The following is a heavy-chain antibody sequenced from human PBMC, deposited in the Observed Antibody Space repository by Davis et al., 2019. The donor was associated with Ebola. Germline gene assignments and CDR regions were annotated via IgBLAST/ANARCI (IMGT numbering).Heavy chain of an antibody. CDR3: AKVPFLEWLPDYGMDV. V-gene: IGHV3-23*01. Sequence: GGSLRLSCAASGFTFSSYSMNWVRQAPGKGLEWVSAISGSGGSTYYADSVKGRFTISRDNSKNTLHLQMNSLRAEDTAVYYCAKVPFLEWLPDYGMDVWGQGTTVTVSS. CDR1: GFTFSSYS. CDR2: ISGSGGST. D-gene: IGHD3-3*02. J-gene: IGHJ6*02.